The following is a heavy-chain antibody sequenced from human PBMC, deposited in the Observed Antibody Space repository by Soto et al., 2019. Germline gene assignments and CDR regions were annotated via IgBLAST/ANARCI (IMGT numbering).Heavy chain of an antibody. CDR1: GYTFTIYY. J-gene: IGHJ3*02. D-gene: IGHD3-22*01. CDR2: INPSGGST. CDR3: AYDSSGYLSAFDI. Sequence: GASVKVSCKASGYTFTIYYMPWVRQAPGQGLEWMGIINPSGGSTSYAQKFQGRVTMTRDTSTSTVYMELSSLRSEDTAVYYCAYDSSGYLSAFDIWGQGTMVTVSS. V-gene: IGHV1-46*01.